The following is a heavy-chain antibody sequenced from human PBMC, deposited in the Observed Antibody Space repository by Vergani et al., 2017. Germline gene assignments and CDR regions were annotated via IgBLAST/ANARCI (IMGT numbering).Heavy chain of an antibody. Sequence: QLQLQESGPGLVKPSETLSLTCTVSGGSISSSSYYWGWVRQPPGKGLGGIGSIHYSGSTYYNPSLKSRVTISVDTSKNQFSRKLSAVTAADTAVYYCTSHRVGADYWGQGTLVTVSS. V-gene: IGHV4-39*01. CDR1: GGSISSSSYY. D-gene: IGHD3-16*01. CDR3: TSHRVGADY. CDR2: IHYSGST. J-gene: IGHJ4*02.